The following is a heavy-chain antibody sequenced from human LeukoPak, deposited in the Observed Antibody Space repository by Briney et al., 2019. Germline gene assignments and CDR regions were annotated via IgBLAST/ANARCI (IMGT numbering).Heavy chain of an antibody. CDR3: ARDSTVVVPYQAYYYYYMDV. J-gene: IGHJ6*03. Sequence: QPGRSLRLSCAASGFAFSSYGMHWVRQAPGKGLEWVSIISYDGSKIYYGDSVKGRFTISKDDSENTLYLQMNSLRAEDTAVYYCARDSTVVVPYQAYYYYYMDVWGKGTTVTISS. CDR1: GFAFSSYG. D-gene: IGHD2-2*01. V-gene: IGHV3-30*03. CDR2: ISYDGSKI.